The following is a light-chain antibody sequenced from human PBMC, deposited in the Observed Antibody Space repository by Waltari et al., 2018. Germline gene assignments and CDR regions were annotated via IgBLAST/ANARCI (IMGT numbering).Light chain of an antibody. J-gene: IGKJ1*01. Sequence: DFVMTQSPEFLAVSLGERATINCKSSQSVLYSPNSKHYLAWYPQQPGQPPKLPIYWASSRESGVPDRFSGSGSGTDFTLTISSLQAEDVAVYYCHQYSTTPWTFGQGTKVEI. CDR3: HQYSTTPWT. V-gene: IGKV4-1*01. CDR1: QSVLYSPNSKHY. CDR2: WAS.